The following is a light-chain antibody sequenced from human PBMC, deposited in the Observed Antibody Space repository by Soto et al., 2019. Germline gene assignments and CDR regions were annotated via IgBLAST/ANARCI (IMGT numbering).Light chain of an antibody. Sequence: QSVLTQPASVSGSPGQSITVSCTGTSSDVGGYNYVSWYQQHPGKAPKLMIYDVTNRPSGVSNRFSGSKSGNTASLTFSGLQAEDEANYYCSSYTSSSTRVFGIGTKVT. J-gene: IGLJ1*01. CDR3: SSYTSSSTRV. CDR1: SSDVGGYNY. CDR2: DVT. V-gene: IGLV2-14*01.